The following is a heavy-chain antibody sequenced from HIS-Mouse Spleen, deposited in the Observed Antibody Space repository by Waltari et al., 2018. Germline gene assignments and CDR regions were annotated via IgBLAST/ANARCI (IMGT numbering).Heavy chain of an antibody. Sequence: QVQLVESGGGVVQPGRSLRLSCAASGFTFSSYGMHWVRQAPGKGLEWVAGIWYDGSNKYYADSVKGRFTISRDNSKNTLYLQMNSLRAEDTAVYYCAGERYSYGSDAFDIWGQGTMVTVSS. CDR2: IWYDGSNK. V-gene: IGHV3-33*01. J-gene: IGHJ3*02. D-gene: IGHD5-18*01. CDR3: AGERYSYGSDAFDI. CDR1: GFTFSSYG.